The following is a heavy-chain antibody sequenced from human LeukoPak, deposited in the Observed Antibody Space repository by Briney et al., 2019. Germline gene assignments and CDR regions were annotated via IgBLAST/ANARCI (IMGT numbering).Heavy chain of an antibody. CDR2: IYPGDSDT. V-gene: IGHV5-51*01. D-gene: IGHD6-13*01. Sequence: GESLKISCKSSGYSFTSYWIGWVRQMPGKGLEWMGIIYPGDSDTRYSPSFQGQVTISADKSISTAYLQWSSLKASDTAMYYCARRPLYSSSYFAYWGQGTLVTVSS. J-gene: IGHJ4*02. CDR1: GYSFTSYW. CDR3: ARRPLYSSSYFAY.